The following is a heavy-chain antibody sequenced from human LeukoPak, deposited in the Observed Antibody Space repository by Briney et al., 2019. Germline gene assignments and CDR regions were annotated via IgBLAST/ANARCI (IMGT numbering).Heavy chain of an antibody. CDR1: GGSINTYY. V-gene: IGHV4-59*01. CDR3: ARVRMDYYGSGSYFDAFDI. Sequence: PSETLSLTCTVSGGSINTYYWSWIRQPPGKGLEWIGYIYYSGSTNYNPSLKSRVTISVDTSKNQFSLKLSSVTAADTAVYYCARVRMDYYGSGSYFDAFDIWGQGTMVTVPS. J-gene: IGHJ3*02. CDR2: IYYSGST. D-gene: IGHD3-10*01.